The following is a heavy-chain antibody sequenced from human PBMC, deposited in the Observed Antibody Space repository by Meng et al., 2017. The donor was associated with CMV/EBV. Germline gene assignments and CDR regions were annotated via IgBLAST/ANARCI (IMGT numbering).Heavy chain of an antibody. D-gene: IGHD5-24*01. CDR3: AKLMGKTRVDH. CDR1: GFTFSSYA. V-gene: IGHV3-23*05. CDR2: IDSSGA. Sequence: GESLKISCAASGFTFSSYAMSWVRQTPGKGLEWVSTIDSSGAYIADSVKGRFTVSRDNFKNTLDLQMNSLRVEDAATYYCAKLMGKTRVDHWGQGTQVTVSS. J-gene: IGHJ5*02.